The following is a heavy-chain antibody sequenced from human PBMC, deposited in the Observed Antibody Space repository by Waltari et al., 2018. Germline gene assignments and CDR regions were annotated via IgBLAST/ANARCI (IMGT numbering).Heavy chain of an antibody. CDR1: GFTLSSHT. CDR3: ARDNGGGDFDY. V-gene: IGHV3-21*01. CDR2: ISSSSSYI. Sequence: EVQLVESGGGLVKPGGSLRLSCAASGFTLSSHTMKWVRQAPGKGLEWVSSISSSSSYIYYADSVMGRFTISRDNGKNSMYLQMNSLRAEDTAVYYCARDNGGGDFDYWGQGTLVTVSS. J-gene: IGHJ4*02. D-gene: IGHD2-21*01.